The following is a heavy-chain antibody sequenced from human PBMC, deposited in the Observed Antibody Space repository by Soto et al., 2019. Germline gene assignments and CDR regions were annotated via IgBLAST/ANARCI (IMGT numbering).Heavy chain of an antibody. CDR2: IIPIFGTA. D-gene: IGHD3-22*01. V-gene: IGHV1-69*13. J-gene: IGHJ4*02. CDR3: VFYDSSGYPYFDY. CDR1: GGTFSSYA. Sequence: ASVKVSCKASGGTFSSYAISWVRQAPGQGLEWMGGIIPIFGTANYAQKFQGRVTITADESTSTAYMELSSLRSEDTAVYYCVFYDSSGYPYFDYWGQGTLVTVSS.